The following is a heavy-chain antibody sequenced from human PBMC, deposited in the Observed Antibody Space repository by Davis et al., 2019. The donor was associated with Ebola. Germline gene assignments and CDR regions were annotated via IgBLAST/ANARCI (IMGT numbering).Heavy chain of an antibody. D-gene: IGHD2/OR15-2a*01. Sequence: GGSLRLSCAASGFTFSSYDMHWVRQATGKGLEWVSAIGTAGDTYYPGSVKGRFTISRENAKNSLYLQMNSLRAEDTAVYYCARDALINTGGYWGQGTLVTVSS. CDR1: GFTFSSYD. CDR3: ARDALINTGGY. J-gene: IGHJ4*02. CDR2: IGTAGDT. V-gene: IGHV3-13*01.